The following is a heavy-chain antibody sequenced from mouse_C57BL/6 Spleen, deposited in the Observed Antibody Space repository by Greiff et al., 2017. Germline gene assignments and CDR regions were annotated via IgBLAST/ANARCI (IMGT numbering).Heavy chain of an antibody. Sequence: VQLQQPGAELVRPGSSVKLSCKASGYTFTSYWMHWVKQRPIQGLEWIGNIDPSDSETHYNQKFKDKATLTVDKSSSTAYMQLSSLTSEDSAVYYWARVEGTAQATGRFDYWGQGTTLTVCS. CDR1: GYTFTSYW. CDR2: IDPSDSET. J-gene: IGHJ2*01. D-gene: IGHD3-2*02. V-gene: IGHV1-52*01. CDR3: ARVEGTAQATGRFDY.